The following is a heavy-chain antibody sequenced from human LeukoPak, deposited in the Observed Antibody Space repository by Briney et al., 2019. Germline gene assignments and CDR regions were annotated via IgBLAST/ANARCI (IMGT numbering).Heavy chain of an antibody. CDR2: INHSGST. CDR3: ARGQQGIAAAGTSWNI. V-gene: IGHV4-39*07. Sequence: PSETLSLTCSVSGGSISRTSCYWGWIRQPPGKGLEWIGEINHSGSTNYNPSLKSRVTISVDTSKNQFSLKLSSVTAADTAVYYCARGQQGIAAAGTSWNIWGQGTMVTVSS. D-gene: IGHD6-13*01. J-gene: IGHJ3*02. CDR1: GGSISRTSCY.